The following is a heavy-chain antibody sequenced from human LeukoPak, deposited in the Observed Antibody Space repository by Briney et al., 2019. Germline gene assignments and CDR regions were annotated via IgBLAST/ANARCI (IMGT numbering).Heavy chain of an antibody. V-gene: IGHV3-23*01. Sequence: PGGSLRLSCAASGFTFSSYGMSWVRQAPGKGLEWVSAISGSGERTYYADSVKGRFTISRDNSKNTLYLQMNSLRAEDTAVYYCAKFGELGGGYFDYWGQGTLVTVSS. CDR1: GFTFSSYG. J-gene: IGHJ4*02. D-gene: IGHD3-10*01. CDR2: ISGSGERT. CDR3: AKFGELGGGYFDY.